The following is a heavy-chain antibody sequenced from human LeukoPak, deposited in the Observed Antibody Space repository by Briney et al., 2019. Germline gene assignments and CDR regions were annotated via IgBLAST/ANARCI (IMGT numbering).Heavy chain of an antibody. CDR3: AKNGGWRTDYYYMDV. CDR1: GFTFSSYG. J-gene: IGHJ6*03. Sequence: GGSLRLSCAASGFTFSSYGMHWVRQAPGKGLEWVAFIRYDGSNKYYADSVKGRFTISRDNSKNPLYLQMNSLRAEDTAVYYCAKNGGWRTDYYYMDVWGKGTTVTVSS. D-gene: IGHD3-16*01. V-gene: IGHV3-30*02. CDR2: IRYDGSNK.